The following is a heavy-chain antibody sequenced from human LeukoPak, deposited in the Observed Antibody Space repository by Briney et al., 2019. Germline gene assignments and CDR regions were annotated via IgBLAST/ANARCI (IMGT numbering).Heavy chain of an antibody. D-gene: IGHD3-3*01. CDR1: GYTFTGYY. J-gene: IGHJ6*02. V-gene: IGHV1-2*06. CDR2: INPNSGGT. CDR3: ARGGSDFVYYYYGMDV. Sequence: ASVKVSCKASGYTFTGYYMHWVRQAPGQGLEWMGRINPNSGGTNYAQKFQGRVTMTRDTSISTAYMELSRLRSDDAAVYYCARGGSDFVYYYYGMDVWGQGTTVTVSS.